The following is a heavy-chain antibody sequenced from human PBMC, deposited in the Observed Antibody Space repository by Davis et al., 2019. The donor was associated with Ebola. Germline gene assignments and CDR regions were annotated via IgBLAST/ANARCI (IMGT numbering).Heavy chain of an antibody. D-gene: IGHD1-26*01. Sequence: GGSLRLSCAASGFTFSSYEMNWVRQAPGKGLEWVSYISSSGSTIYYADSVKGRFTTSRDNAKNSLYLQMNSLRAEDTAVYYCARDAVGANFDYWGQGTPVTVSS. CDR3: ARDAVGANFDY. J-gene: IGHJ4*02. CDR1: GFTFSSYE. V-gene: IGHV3-48*03. CDR2: ISSSGSTI.